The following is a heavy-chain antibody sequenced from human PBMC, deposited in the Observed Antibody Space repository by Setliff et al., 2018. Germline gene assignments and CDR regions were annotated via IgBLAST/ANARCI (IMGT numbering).Heavy chain of an antibody. J-gene: IGHJ4*02. Sequence: GESLRLSCAASGFTFSRSAIHWVRQASGKGLEWVGRVRSRINNFATAYDASVKGRFIISRDDSKNTAYLQMNSLKTEDTAVYYCASDIHNDYDYFDYWGQGIQVTVS. D-gene: IGHD4-17*01. CDR2: VRSRINNFAT. V-gene: IGHV3-73*01. CDR1: GFTFSRSA. CDR3: ASDIHNDYDYFDY.